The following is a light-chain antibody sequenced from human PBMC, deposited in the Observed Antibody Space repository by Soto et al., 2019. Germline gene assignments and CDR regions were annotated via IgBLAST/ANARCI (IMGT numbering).Light chain of an antibody. J-gene: IGKJ2*01. CDR3: HLYNRSPYN. Sequence: EIVLTQSPGTLSLSPGERVTLSCRASQSVHNNYLAWYQQKPGQAPRLLIYGASTRATGISDRFSGSGSGTDFTLTISRLEPEDVGVFYCHLYNRSPYNFSQGTKLEIK. CDR1: QSVHNNY. V-gene: IGKV3-20*01. CDR2: GAS.